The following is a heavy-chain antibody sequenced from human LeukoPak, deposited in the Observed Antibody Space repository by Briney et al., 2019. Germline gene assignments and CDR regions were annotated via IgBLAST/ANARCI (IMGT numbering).Heavy chain of an antibody. CDR2: IIPIFGTA. CDR3: ARDLGYYMDV. V-gene: IGHV1-69*13. J-gene: IGHJ6*03. Sequence: SVKVSCKASGGTFSSYAISWVRQAPGQGLEWMGGIIPIFGTANYAQKFQGRVTITADESTSTAYMELSSLRSDDTAVYYCARDLGYYMDVWGKGTTVTISS. CDR1: GGTFSSYA.